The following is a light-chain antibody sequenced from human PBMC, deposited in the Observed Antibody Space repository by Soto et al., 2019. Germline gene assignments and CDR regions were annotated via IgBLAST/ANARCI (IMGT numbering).Light chain of an antibody. Sequence: IVLTQSPGTLSLSPGERATLSCRASQSVGSGYLAWYQQKPGQAPRLLIYGASIRATDIPDRFTGSGSGTHFTLTISRLEPEDFALYYCQQYTTSPFTFGPGTKVDVK. CDR1: QSVGSGY. CDR2: GAS. V-gene: IGKV3-20*01. J-gene: IGKJ3*01. CDR3: QQYTTSPFT.